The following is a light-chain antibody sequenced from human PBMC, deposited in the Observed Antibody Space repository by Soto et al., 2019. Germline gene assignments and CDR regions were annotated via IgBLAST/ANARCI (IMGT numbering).Light chain of an antibody. Sequence: QSVLTQPASVSGSPGQSITISCTGTSSDVGGYNYVSWYQQHPGKAPKLLIYNVSNRPSGVSNRFSGSKSGNTASLTISGLQTEDEADYYSSSYTSSSTRVFGTGTKVTLL. J-gene: IGLJ1*01. CDR2: NVS. CDR1: SSDVGGYNY. CDR3: SSYTSSSTRV. V-gene: IGLV2-14*01.